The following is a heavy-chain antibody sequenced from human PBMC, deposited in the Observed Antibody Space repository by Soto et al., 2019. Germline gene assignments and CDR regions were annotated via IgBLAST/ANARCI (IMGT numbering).Heavy chain of an antibody. Sequence: EVQLVQSEAEVKRTGESLRISCQGSGYTFSNQWIAWVRQMPGKGLEWMGLTHPGNSESRYSPSIQGQVTMSVDKSINTAFLQWSSLNASYTAMYYFATHTSTGYWDCWRQGTLVTVSS. D-gene: IGHD6-13*01. CDR2: THPGNSES. J-gene: IGHJ4*02. CDR3: ATHTSTGYWDC. CDR1: GYTFSNQW. V-gene: IGHV5-51*03.